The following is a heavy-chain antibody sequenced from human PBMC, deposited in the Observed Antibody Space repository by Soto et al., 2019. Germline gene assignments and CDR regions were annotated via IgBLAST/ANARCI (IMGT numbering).Heavy chain of an antibody. V-gene: IGHV4-31*03. D-gene: IGHD3-10*01. CDR3: ARGGTMVRGVIHTPYFDS. CDR1: GGSISSGGYY. J-gene: IGHJ4*02. CDR2: IYYSGST. Sequence: QVQLQESGPGLVKPSQTLSLTCTVSGGSISSGGYYWSWIRQHPGKGLEWIGYIYYSGSTYYNPSLKGRVTMSVDTAKNQFSLKLSSVTAADTAVYYCARGGTMVRGVIHTPYFDSWGQGTLVTVSS.